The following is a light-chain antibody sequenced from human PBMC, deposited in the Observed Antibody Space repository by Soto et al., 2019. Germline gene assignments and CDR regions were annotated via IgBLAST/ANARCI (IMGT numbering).Light chain of an antibody. CDR2: EVT. CDR3: SSYAGTNNFV. Sequence: QSALTQPPSASGSPGQSVTISCTGTSSDVGAYNYDSWYQQHPGKAPKLVIYEVTKRPSGVPDRFSGSKSGNTASLTVSGLQAEDEADYYCSSYAGTNNFVFGTGTKVTVL. V-gene: IGLV2-8*01. CDR1: SSDVGAYNY. J-gene: IGLJ1*01.